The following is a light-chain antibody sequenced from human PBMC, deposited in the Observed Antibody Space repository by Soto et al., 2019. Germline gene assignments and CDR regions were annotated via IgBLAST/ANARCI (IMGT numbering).Light chain of an antibody. CDR2: DAS. V-gene: IGKV3-11*01. J-gene: IGKJ4*01. CDR1: QSVNSY. Sequence: EIVLTQSPATLSLSPGERANLSCRASQSVNSYLAWFQQKPGQAPRLLIYDASTRATGVATRFSGSGSGTDFPLTISSLEPEDFAVYYCQQRTNWPLTFGGGTKVEIK. CDR3: QQRTNWPLT.